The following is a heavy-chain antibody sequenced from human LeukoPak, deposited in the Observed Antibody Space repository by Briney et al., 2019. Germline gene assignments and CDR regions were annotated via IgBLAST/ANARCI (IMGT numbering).Heavy chain of an antibody. D-gene: IGHD5-18*01. J-gene: IGHJ4*02. V-gene: IGHV3-20*04. CDR2: INWNGGST. Sequence: PGGSLRLSCAASGFTFYDYGMSGVRQAPGKGLEWVSGINWNGGSTGYADSVKGRFTISRDNAKNSLYLQMNSLRAEDTALYYCARPQLGVTAMADDFDYWGQGTLVTVSS. CDR1: GFTFYDYG. CDR3: ARPQLGVTAMADDFDY.